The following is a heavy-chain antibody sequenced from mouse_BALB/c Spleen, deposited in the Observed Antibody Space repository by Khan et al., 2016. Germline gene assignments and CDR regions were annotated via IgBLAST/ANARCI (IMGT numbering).Heavy chain of an antibody. CDR1: GYTFTNYG. Sequence: QIQLVQSGPELKKPGKTVKISCKASGYTFTNYGMNWVKQAPGKGLKWMGWINTYSGESTYADDFKGRFAFSLETSANTAYLQINNLKNEDTATYFCARYRYYYGSSGYFDVWGAGTPVTVSS. CDR3: ARYRYYYGSSGYFDV. D-gene: IGHD1-1*01. J-gene: IGHJ1*01. V-gene: IGHV9-3-1*01. CDR2: INTYSGES.